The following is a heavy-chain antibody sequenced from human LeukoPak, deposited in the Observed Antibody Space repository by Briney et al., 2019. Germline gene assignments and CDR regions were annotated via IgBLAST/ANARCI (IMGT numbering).Heavy chain of an antibody. CDR3: AKDLRREVVVVPAAIRGDYYYYYMDV. V-gene: IGHV3-23*01. Sequence: GGSLRLSCAASGFTFSSYGMSWVRQAPGKGLEWVSAISGSGGSTYYADSVKGRFTISRDNSKNTLYLQMNSLRAEDTAVYYCAKDLRREVVVVPAAIRGDYYYYYMDVWGKGTTVTISS. CDR1: GFTFSSYG. J-gene: IGHJ6*03. CDR2: ISGSGGST. D-gene: IGHD2-2*02.